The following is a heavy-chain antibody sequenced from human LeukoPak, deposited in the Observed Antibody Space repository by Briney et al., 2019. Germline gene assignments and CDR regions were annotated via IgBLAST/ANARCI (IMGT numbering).Heavy chain of an antibody. Sequence: GGSLRLSCAASGFTFSSYEMNWVRQAPGKGLEWVSYISSSGSTIYYADSVKGRFTISRDNAKNSLYLQMNSLRAEDTAVYYCAKDRLAHIVVVTAIPTTDAFDIWGQGTMVTVSS. J-gene: IGHJ3*02. CDR2: ISSSGSTI. CDR3: AKDRLAHIVVVTAIPTTDAFDI. V-gene: IGHV3-48*03. D-gene: IGHD2-21*02. CDR1: GFTFSSYE.